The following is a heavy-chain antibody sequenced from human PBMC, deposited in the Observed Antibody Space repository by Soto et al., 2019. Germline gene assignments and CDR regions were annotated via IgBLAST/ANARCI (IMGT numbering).Heavy chain of an antibody. CDR1: GSTFPSYY. V-gene: IGHV1-46*01. D-gene: IGHD6-13*01. CDR2: INPSGGST. Sequence: ASVKVSFKASGSTFPSYYMHWVRQAPGQGLEWMGIINPSGGSTSCAQKFQGRVAMTRDTSTSTVYMELSSLRSEDTAVYYCARVESEQQLEYYYYGMDVWGQGTTVTVSS. CDR3: ARVESEQQLEYYYYGMDV. J-gene: IGHJ6*02.